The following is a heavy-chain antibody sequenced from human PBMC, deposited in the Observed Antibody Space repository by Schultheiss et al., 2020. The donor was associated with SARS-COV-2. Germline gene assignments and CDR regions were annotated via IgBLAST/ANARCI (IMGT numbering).Heavy chain of an antibody. J-gene: IGHJ4*02. V-gene: IGHV3-53*01. CDR1: GFTVSSNY. D-gene: IGHD1-14*01. CDR2: INWNGGST. Sequence: GGSLRLSCAASGFTVSSNYMSWVRQAPGKGLEWVSGINWNGGSTYYADSVKGRFTISRDNSKNTLYLQMNSLRAEDTAVYYCTTFDYWGQGTLVTVSS. CDR3: TTFDY.